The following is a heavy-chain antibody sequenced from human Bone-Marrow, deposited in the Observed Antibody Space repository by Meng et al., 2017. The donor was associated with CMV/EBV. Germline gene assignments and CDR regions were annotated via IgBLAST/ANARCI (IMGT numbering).Heavy chain of an antibody. CDR2: IRYDGSNK. D-gene: IGHD6-6*01. J-gene: IGHJ4*02. CDR3: AKGSSPLLRYYFDY. CDR1: GFTFSSYG. V-gene: IGHV3-30*02. Sequence: GGSLRLSCAASGFTFSSYGMHWVRQAPGKGLEWVAFIRYDGSNKYYADSVKGRFTISRGNSKNTLYLQMNSLRAEDTAVYYCAKGSSPLLRYYFDYWGQGTLVTVSS.